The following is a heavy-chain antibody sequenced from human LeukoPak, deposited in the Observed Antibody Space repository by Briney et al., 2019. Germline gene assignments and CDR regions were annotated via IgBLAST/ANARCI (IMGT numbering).Heavy chain of an antibody. J-gene: IGHJ6*03. CDR2: ISGSGGST. D-gene: IGHD3-22*01. Sequence: GGTLRLSCAASGLTFSSHGMSWVRQAPGKGLEWVAAISGSGGSTYYADSVKGRFTISRDNSKNTLYLQMNSLRAEDTAVYYCAKASIYYDSSGYLTYYSYYYMDVWGKGTTVTISS. CDR1: GLTFSSHG. V-gene: IGHV3-23*01. CDR3: AKASIYYDSSGYLTYYSYYYMDV.